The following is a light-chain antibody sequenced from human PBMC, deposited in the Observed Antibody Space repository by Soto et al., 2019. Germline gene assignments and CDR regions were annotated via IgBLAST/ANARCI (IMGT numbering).Light chain of an antibody. CDR1: QSISSW. J-gene: IGKJ1*01. CDR2: DAS. V-gene: IGKV1-5*01. CDR3: QQYNSYTWT. Sequence: DIQMTQSPSTLSASVGDRGTITWRASQSISSWLAWYQQKPGKAPKLLIYDASSLESGVPSRFSGSGSGTEFTLTISSLQPDDFATYYCQQYNSYTWTFGQGTKVDIK.